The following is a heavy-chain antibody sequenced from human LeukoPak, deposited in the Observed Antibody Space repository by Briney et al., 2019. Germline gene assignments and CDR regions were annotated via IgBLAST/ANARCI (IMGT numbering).Heavy chain of an antibody. J-gene: IGHJ6*03. V-gene: IGHV3-23*01. Sequence: PGGSLRLSCAASGFAFSNFAMSWVRQAPGKGREWVSAMSGSGYYTYYVESVKGRFTISRDNSKNTLYLHMNSLRADDTAVYYCAKMEGQRLYDYCMDVWGRGTTVTVSS. CDR2: MSGSGYYT. CDR3: AKMEGQRLYDYCMDV. CDR1: GFAFSNFA. D-gene: IGHD3-3*01.